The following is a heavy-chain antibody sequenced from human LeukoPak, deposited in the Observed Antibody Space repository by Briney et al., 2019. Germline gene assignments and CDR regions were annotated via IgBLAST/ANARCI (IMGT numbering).Heavy chain of an antibody. J-gene: IGHJ4*02. V-gene: IGHV3-74*01. D-gene: IGHD2-2*01. Sequence: PGGSLRLSCAASGFTFSSYWMHWVRQAPGKGLVWVSRINSDGSSTSYADSVKGRFTISRDNAKNTLYLQMNSLRAEDTAVYYCARDYCSSASCYFFDYWGQGTLVTVSS. CDR2: INSDGSST. CDR3: ARDYCSSASCYFFDY. CDR1: GFTFSSYW.